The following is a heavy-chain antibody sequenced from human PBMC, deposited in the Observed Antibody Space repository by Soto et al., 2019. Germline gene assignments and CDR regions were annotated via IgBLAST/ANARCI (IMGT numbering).Heavy chain of an antibody. CDR1: GYTFTSYG. CDR3: ARDFYYDFWSGYPRYYGMDV. CDR2: ISAYNGNT. Sequence: GASVKVSCKASGYTFTSYGISWVRQAPGQGLEWMGWISAYNGNTNYAQKLQGRVTMTTDTSTSTAYMELRSLRSDDTAVYYCARDFYYDFWSGYPRYYGMDVWGQGTTVTVSS. V-gene: IGHV1-18*01. J-gene: IGHJ6*02. D-gene: IGHD3-3*01.